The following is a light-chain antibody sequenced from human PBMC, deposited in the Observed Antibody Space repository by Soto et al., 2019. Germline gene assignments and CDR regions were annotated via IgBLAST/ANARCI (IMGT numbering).Light chain of an antibody. CDR2: TNN. CDR1: NSNVGNNT. CDR3: SSYTTSSILL. Sequence: QSVLTQPPSASGTPGQRVTISCSGSNSNVGNNTVNWYQQLPGTAPKLLIETNNQRPSGVPDRFSGSKSATSASLAISGLQSEDEADYYCSSYTTSSILLFGGGTKLTVL. V-gene: IGLV1-44*01. J-gene: IGLJ3*02.